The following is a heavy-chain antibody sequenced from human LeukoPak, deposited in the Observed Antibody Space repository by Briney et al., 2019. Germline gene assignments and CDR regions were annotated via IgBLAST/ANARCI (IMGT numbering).Heavy chain of an antibody. CDR1: GFTFDDYA. CDR3: AKDISPMTTVIDAFDI. J-gene: IGHJ3*02. Sequence: GRSLRLSCAASGFTFDDYAMHWVRQAPGKGLEWVSGISWNSGSIGYADSVKGRFTISRDNAKNSLYLQMNSLRAEDTALYYCAKDISPMTTVIDAFDIWGQGTMVTVSS. V-gene: IGHV3-9*01. D-gene: IGHD4-17*01. CDR2: ISWNSGSI.